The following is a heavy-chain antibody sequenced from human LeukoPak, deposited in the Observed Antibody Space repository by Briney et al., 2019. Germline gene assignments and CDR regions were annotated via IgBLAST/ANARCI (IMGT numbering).Heavy chain of an antibody. D-gene: IGHD5-12*01. CDR3: ARASATAFDY. CDR2: VYTSGST. V-gene: IGHV4-61*02. CDR1: GGSISSGSYY. J-gene: IGHJ4*02. Sequence: SETLSLTCTVSGGSISSGSYYWSWIRQPAGKGLEWIGRVYTSGSTNYNPSLKSRVTISVDTSKNQFSLKLSSVTAADTAVYYCARASATAFDYWGQGTLVTVSS.